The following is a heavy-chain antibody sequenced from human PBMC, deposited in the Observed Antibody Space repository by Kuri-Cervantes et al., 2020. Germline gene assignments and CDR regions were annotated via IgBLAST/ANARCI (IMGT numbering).Heavy chain of an antibody. Sequence: GESLKISCAASGFTFSSYDMHWVRQATGKGLEWVSAIGTAGDTYYPGSVKGRFTISRENAKNSLYLQMSSLRAEDTAVYYCAKETAATTDYWGQGTLVTVSS. D-gene: IGHD2-15*01. J-gene: IGHJ4*02. CDR1: GFTFSSYD. CDR2: IGTAGDT. CDR3: AKETAATTDY. V-gene: IGHV3-13*01.